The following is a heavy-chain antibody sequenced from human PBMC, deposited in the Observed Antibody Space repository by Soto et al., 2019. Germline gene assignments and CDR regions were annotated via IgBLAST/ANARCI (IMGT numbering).Heavy chain of an antibody. CDR2: IYYSGST. CDR1: GGSISSGNYY. Sequence: SETLSLTCTISGGSISSGNYYWSWIRQPPGKGLEWIGYIYYSGSTYYNPPLKSRLTISVDTSKNQFSLKLSSVTAADTAVYYCASVVDIMTAFDIWGQGTMVTVSS. J-gene: IGHJ3*02. CDR3: ASVVDIMTAFDI. V-gene: IGHV4-30-4*01. D-gene: IGHD3-9*01.